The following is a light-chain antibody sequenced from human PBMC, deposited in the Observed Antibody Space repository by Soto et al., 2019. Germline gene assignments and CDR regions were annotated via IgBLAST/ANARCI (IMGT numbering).Light chain of an antibody. V-gene: IGKV1-5*03. CDR1: QSISRY. CDR3: QQYNSYSPWT. J-gene: IGKJ1*01. CDR2: KAS. Sequence: DIQMTQSPSSLSASVGDRVTITCRAGQSISRYLNWYEQKPGKAPKLLIYKASSLESGVPSRFSGSGSGTEFTLTISSLQPDDFATYYCQQYNSYSPWTFGQGTKVDIK.